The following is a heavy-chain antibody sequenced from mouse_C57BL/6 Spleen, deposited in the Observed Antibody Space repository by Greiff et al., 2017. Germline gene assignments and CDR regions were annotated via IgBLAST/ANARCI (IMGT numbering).Heavy chain of an antibody. D-gene: IGHD2-4*01. CDR1: GYTFTSYW. Sequence: VQLQQPGAELVKPGASVKLSCKASGYTFTSYWMHWVKQRPGQGLEWIGMIHPNSGSTNYNEKFKIKATLTVDKSSSTAYMQLSSLTSEDSAVYYCARERGDYDGAMDYWGQGTSVTVSS. V-gene: IGHV1-64*01. J-gene: IGHJ4*01. CDR2: IHPNSGST. CDR3: ARERGDYDGAMDY.